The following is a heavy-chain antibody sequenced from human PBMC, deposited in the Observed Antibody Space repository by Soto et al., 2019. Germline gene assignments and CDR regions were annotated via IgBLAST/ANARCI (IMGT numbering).Heavy chain of an antibody. V-gene: IGHV4-59*07. D-gene: IGHD6-13*01. CDR3: AAGEASSRNLAPYYLDF. Sequence: SDTLSLTCTVSGGSMRNYFWTWIRQPPGKGLEWIGYIHYSGATSFFPSYNPSLRGRVTISEDTSKNQFSLKLLSVTTADTAVYFCAAGEASSRNLAPYYLDFWGQGTLVTVSS. J-gene: IGHJ4*02. CDR1: GGSMRNYF. CDR2: IHYSGATSFFP.